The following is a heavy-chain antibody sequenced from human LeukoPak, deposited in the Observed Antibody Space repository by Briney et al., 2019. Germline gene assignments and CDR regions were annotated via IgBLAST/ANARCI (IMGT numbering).Heavy chain of an antibody. Sequence: GSLRLSCAASGFTFSSYSMNWIRQPPGKGLEWIGYIYYSGNTNYNPSLKSRVTISIDTSKNQFSLKLSSVTAADTAVYYCAREGIAVAGRSGWFDPWGQGTLVTVSS. CDR3: AREGIAVAGRSGWFDP. CDR1: GFTFSSYS. V-gene: IGHV4-59*01. J-gene: IGHJ5*02. D-gene: IGHD6-19*01. CDR2: IYYSGNT.